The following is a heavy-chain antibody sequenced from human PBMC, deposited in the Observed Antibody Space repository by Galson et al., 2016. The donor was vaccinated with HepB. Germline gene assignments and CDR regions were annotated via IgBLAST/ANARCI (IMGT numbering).Heavy chain of an antibody. D-gene: IGHD3-10*01. CDR3: VKGTGGSGSYPQYFRY. J-gene: IGHJ4*02. V-gene: IGHV4-4*02. CDR1: GDSINSNNW. Sequence: SETLSLTCAVSGDSINSNNWWSWVRQPPGKGLEWIGEIFHSGSTNCNPSLKSRVTITVDKSKNQLSLKLTSVTAADMAVYYCVKGTGGSGSYPQYFRYWGQGTLVTASS. CDR2: IFHSGST.